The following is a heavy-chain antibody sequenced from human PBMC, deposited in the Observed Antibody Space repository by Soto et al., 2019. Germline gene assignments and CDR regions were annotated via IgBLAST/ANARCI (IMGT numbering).Heavy chain of an antibody. D-gene: IGHD3-10*01. CDR1: GFTFSNYA. Sequence: EVQLLESGGDLVQPGGSLRLSCEASGFTFSNYAMSWVRQAPGKGLEWVTGISARGGTTYYVDSVKGRFTIPRDNSKNTLYLQMNALRAEDRAVYYCAKERGFGAGHGMAVWGQGNTVTVSS. CDR2: ISARGGTT. V-gene: IGHV3-23*01. J-gene: IGHJ6*02. CDR3: AKERGFGAGHGMAV.